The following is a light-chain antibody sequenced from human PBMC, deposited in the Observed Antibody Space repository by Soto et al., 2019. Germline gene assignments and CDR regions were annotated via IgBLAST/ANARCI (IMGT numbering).Light chain of an antibody. J-gene: IGLJ1*01. Sequence: QSVLTQPASVSGSPGQSITISCSGTSSDVGGCNYVSWYQQHPGKAPQVMIYDVSNRPSGVSNRFSGSKSGNTASLTISGLQAEDEADYYCYSYTTSSTYVFGTGTKVT. CDR2: DVS. CDR1: SSDVGGCNY. CDR3: YSYTTSSTYV. V-gene: IGLV2-14*01.